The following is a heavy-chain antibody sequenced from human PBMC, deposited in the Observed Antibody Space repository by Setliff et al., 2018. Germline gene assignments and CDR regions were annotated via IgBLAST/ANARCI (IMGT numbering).Heavy chain of an antibody. V-gene: IGHV1-18*01. CDR1: GYIFTSYG. Sequence: ASVKVSCKASGYIFTSYGISWVRQAPGQGLEWMGWIHPTSGGTNYAPKFQGKVTMTRDTSTSTVYMEVSSLRSEDTAVYFCARDRFYNSWSGTSITAPHDAFDIWGQGTMVTVSS. J-gene: IGHJ3*02. CDR2: IHPTSGGT. D-gene: IGHD3-3*01. CDR3: ARDRFYNSWSGTSITAPHDAFDI.